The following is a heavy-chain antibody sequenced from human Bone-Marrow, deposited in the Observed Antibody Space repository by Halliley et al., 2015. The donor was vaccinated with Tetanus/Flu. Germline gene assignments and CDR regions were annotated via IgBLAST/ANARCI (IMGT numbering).Heavy chain of an antibody. Sequence: MQLVQSGAEVKKPGESLKISCEGSGYKFSTFWIAWVRQMPGKGLEWMGIIYPDDSDTRYSPSFQGQVTISVDKSTNTAYLQWNSLRASDTAMYYCARPYSGSWYAPWDNAFDLWGQGTMVTVSS. J-gene: IGHJ3*01. D-gene: IGHD6-13*01. V-gene: IGHV5-51*01. CDR1: GYKFSTFW. CDR2: IYPDDSDT. CDR3: ARPYSGSWYAPWDNAFDL.